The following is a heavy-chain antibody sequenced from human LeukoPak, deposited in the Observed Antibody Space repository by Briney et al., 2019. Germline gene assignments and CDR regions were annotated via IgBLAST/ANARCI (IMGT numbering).Heavy chain of an antibody. CDR2: IDPSDSYT. CDR3: ARQGLLWFGELLPPFDY. J-gene: IGHJ4*02. Sequence: GESLLISCKGSGYSFTSYWISWVRQVPGKGLEWMGRIDPSDSYTNYSPSFQGHVTISADKSISTAYLQWSSLKASDTAMYYCARQGLLWFGELLPPFDYWGQGTLVTVSS. V-gene: IGHV5-10-1*01. D-gene: IGHD3-10*01. CDR1: GYSFTSYW.